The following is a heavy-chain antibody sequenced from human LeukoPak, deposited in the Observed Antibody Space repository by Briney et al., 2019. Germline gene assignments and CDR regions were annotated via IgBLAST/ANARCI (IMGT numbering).Heavy chain of an antibody. CDR1: GGSFSGYY. CDR3: ARDPGVAAAGTRFDP. CDR2: INHSGST. J-gene: IGHJ5*02. D-gene: IGHD6-13*01. Sequence: SETLSLTCAVYGGSFSGYYWSWIRQPPGKGLEWTGEINHSGSTNYNPSLKSRVTISVDTSKNQFSLKLSSVTAADTAVYYCARDPGVAAAGTRFDPWGQGTLVTVSS. V-gene: IGHV4-34*01.